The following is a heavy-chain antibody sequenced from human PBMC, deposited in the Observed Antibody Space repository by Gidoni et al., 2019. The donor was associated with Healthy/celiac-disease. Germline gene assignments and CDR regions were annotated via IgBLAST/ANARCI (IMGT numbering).Heavy chain of an antibody. J-gene: IGHJ6*02. CDR3: ARGRNGPLYYYYYGMDV. CDR1: GFTSSSYG. D-gene: IGHD4-4*01. V-gene: IGHV3-33*01. CDR2: IWYDGSNK. Sequence: QVQLVESGGGVVQPGRSLRLSCAASGFTSSSYGMHWVRQAPGQGLEWVAVIWYDGSNKYYADSVKGRFTISRDNSKNTLYLQMNSLRAEDTAVYYCARGRNGPLYYYYYGMDVWGQGTTVTVSS.